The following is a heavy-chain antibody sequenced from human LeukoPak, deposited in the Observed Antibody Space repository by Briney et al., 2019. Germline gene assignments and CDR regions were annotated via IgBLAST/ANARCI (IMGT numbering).Heavy chain of an antibody. CDR1: GFTFSNSW. D-gene: IGHD4-17*01. Sequence: GGSLRLSCAGSGFTFSNSWMGWVRQAPGKGLEWISYISSSSTIYYADSVKGRFTISRDNAKNSLYLQMNSLRAEDTAVYYCARDYGFDYWGQGTLVTVSS. J-gene: IGHJ4*02. V-gene: IGHV3-69-1*01. CDR2: ISSSSTI. CDR3: ARDYGFDY.